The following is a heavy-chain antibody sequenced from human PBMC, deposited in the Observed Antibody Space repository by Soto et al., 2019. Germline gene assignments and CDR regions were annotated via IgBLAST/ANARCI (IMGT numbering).Heavy chain of an antibody. V-gene: IGHV4-39*01. CDR3: ATNYAYYYYYGMDV. J-gene: IGHJ6*02. CDR1: GGSISSSSYY. Sequence: PSETLSLTCTVSGGSISSSSYYWGWIRQPPGKGLEWIGSIYYSGSTYYNPSLKSRVTISVDTSKNQFSLKLSSVTAADTAVYYCATNYAYYYYYGMDVWGQGTTVTASS. D-gene: IGHD4-4*01. CDR2: IYYSGST.